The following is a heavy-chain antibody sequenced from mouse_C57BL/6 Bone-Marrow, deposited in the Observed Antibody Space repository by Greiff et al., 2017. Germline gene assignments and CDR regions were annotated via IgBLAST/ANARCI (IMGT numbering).Heavy chain of an antibody. Sequence: EVQLVESGPELVKPGASVKISCKASGYSFTGYYMNWVKQSPEKSLEWIGEINPSTGGTTYNQKFKAKATLTVAKSSSTAYMQLKSLTSEDSAVYYCARSRWLPSWFAYWGQGTLVTVSA. CDR1: GYSFTGYY. D-gene: IGHD2-2*01. V-gene: IGHV1-42*01. CDR2: INPSTGGT. CDR3: ARSRWLPSWFAY. J-gene: IGHJ3*01.